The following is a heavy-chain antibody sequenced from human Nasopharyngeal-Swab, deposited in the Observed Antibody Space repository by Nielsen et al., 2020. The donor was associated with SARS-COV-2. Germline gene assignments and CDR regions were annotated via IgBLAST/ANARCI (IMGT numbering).Heavy chain of an antibody. J-gene: IGHJ4*02. CDR1: GYTFTGYY. V-gene: IGHV1-46*01. CDR3: ARDYGDYFDY. D-gene: IGHD4-17*01. CDR2: INPSGGST. Sequence: ASVKVSCKASGYTFTGYYMHWVRQAPGQGLEWMGWINPSGGSTSYAQKFQGRVTMTRDTSTSTVYMGLSSLRSEDTAVYYCARDYGDYFDYWGQGTLVTVSS.